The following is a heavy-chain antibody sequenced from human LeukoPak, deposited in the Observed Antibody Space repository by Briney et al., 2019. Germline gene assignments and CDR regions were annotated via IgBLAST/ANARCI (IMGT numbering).Heavy chain of an antibody. CDR1: GASISSYY. J-gene: IGHJ4*02. D-gene: IGHD1-26*01. CDR3: ASHSGNYWYYFDY. Sequence: SETLSLTCTVSGASISSYYWSWIRQPPGKGLEWIGYIYYSGSTNYSPSLKSRVTISVDTSKNQFSLKPSPVTAADTAVYYCASHSGNYWYYFDYWGQGTLVTVSS. V-gene: IGHV4-59*01. CDR2: IYYSGST.